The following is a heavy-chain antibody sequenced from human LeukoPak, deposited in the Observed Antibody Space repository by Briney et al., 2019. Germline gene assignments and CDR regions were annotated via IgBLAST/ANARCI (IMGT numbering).Heavy chain of an antibody. CDR2: IYYSGST. J-gene: IGHJ4*02. D-gene: IGHD3-10*01. V-gene: IGHV4-61*08. Sequence: SSETLSLTCTVSGGSISSGDYYWSWIRQPPGKGLEWIGYIYYSGSTNYNPSLKSRVTISVDTSKNQFSLKLSSVTAADTAVYYCARVGDGSGSYYNPWYFDYWGQGTLVTVSS. CDR3: ARVGDGSGSYYNPWYFDY. CDR1: GGSISSGDYY.